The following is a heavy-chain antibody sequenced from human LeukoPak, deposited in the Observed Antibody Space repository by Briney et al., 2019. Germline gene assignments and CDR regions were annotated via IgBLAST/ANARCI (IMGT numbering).Heavy chain of an antibody. D-gene: IGHD6-19*01. Sequence: GASVKVSCKASGYTFTSYSITWVRQAPGQGPEWMGWISGYNGNTNYAQTLQGRVTMTTDTSTSTAYMELRSLRSDDTAVYYCARSAQWLVAGDYWGQGTLVTVSS. CDR3: ARSAQWLVAGDY. J-gene: IGHJ4*02. V-gene: IGHV1-18*01. CDR2: ISGYNGNT. CDR1: GYTFTSYS.